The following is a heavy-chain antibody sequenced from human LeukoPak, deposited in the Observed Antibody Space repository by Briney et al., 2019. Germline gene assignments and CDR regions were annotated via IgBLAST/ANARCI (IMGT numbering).Heavy chain of an antibody. D-gene: IGHD6-13*01. J-gene: IGHJ4*02. Sequence: ASVKVSCKASGHTLTNYYIQWLRQAPGQGLEWMGWISAYNGNTNYAQKLQGRVTMTTDTSTSTAYMELRSLRSDDTAVYYCARALAAAGTIDYWGQGTLVTVSS. CDR1: GHTLTNYY. CDR3: ARALAAAGTIDY. V-gene: IGHV1-18*04. CDR2: ISAYNGNT.